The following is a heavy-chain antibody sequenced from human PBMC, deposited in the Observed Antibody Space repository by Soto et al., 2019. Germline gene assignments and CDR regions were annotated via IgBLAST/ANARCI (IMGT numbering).Heavy chain of an antibody. CDR1: GFTFSSYA. Sequence: PGGSLRLSCAASGFTFSSYAMHWVRQAPGKGLEWVAVISYDGSNKYYADSVKGRFTISRDNSKNTLYLQMNSPRAEDTAVYYCAKDRGYDFWSGYDPYYYYYGMDVWGQGTTVTVSS. CDR2: ISYDGSNK. D-gene: IGHD3-3*01. J-gene: IGHJ6*02. CDR3: AKDRGYDFWSGYDPYYYYYGMDV. V-gene: IGHV3-30-3*01.